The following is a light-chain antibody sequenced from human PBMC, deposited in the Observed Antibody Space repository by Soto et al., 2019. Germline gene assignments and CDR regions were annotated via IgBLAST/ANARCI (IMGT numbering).Light chain of an antibody. CDR2: GAS. CDR3: QQYDNWPLT. Sequence: EIVLTQSPGTLSLSPGERATLSCRASQSLSTNLAWYQQKPGQAPRLLIYGASTRATGIPARFSGSGSGTEFTLTISSLQSEDFAVYYCQQYDNWPLTFGGGTKVDIK. CDR1: QSLSTN. J-gene: IGKJ4*01. V-gene: IGKV3-15*01.